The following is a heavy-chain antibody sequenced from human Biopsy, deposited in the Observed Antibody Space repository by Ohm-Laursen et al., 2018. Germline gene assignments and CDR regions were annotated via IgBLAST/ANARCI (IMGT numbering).Heavy chain of an antibody. CDR3: AKEVFSAVGTSGFDP. D-gene: IGHD1/OR15-1a*01. V-gene: IGHV1-2*02. CDR1: GYTFTGQY. Sequence: ASVKVSCKASGYTFTGQYLHWVRQVPGQGLEWMGWINPHSGTTKFAQDFQGRVTMTKDTSITTAYMELRRLRSDDTAVYYCAKEVFSAVGTSGFDPWGQGTLVTVSS. CDR2: INPHSGTT. J-gene: IGHJ5*02.